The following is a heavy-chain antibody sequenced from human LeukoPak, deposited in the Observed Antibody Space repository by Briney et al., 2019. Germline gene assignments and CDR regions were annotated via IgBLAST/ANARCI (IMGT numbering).Heavy chain of an antibody. CDR2: INPNSGGT. CDR1: GYTFTGYY. J-gene: IGHJ4*02. V-gene: IGHV1-2*06. CDR3: ARDTYYYDSSGYGD. D-gene: IGHD3-22*01. Sequence: ASVKVSCKASGYTFTGYYMHWVRQAPGQGLEWMGRINPNSGGTNYAQKFQGRVTMTRDTSISTAYMELSRLRSDDTAVYYCARDTYYYDSSGYGDWGQGTLVTVSS.